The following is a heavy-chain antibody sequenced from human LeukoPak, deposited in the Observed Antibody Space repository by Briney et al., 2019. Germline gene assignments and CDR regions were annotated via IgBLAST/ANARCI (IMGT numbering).Heavy chain of an antibody. Sequence: SETLSLTCSVSGGSFSSGSYYWSWIRQPAGKGLEWIGRIYPSGSTNYNPSLKSRVTISVDTSKNQFSLNLNSVTAADTAVYYCAREGTDGFDYWGQGALVTVSS. CDR3: AREGTDGFDY. CDR2: IYPSGST. CDR1: GGSFSSGSYY. D-gene: IGHD1-1*01. J-gene: IGHJ4*02. V-gene: IGHV4-61*02.